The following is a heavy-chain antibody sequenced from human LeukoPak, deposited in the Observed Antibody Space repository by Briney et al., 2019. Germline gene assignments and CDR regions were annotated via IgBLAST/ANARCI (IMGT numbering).Heavy chain of an antibody. CDR1: GFTFSSYS. Sequence: AGGSLRLSCAASGFTFSSYSMNWVRQAPGNGLEWVSSISSSSSYIYYADSVKGRFTISRDNAKNSLYLQMNSLRAEDTAVYYYARGGVGYCSSTSCYEYFDYWGQGTLVTVSS. V-gene: IGHV3-21*01. CDR2: ISSSSSYI. D-gene: IGHD2-2*01. J-gene: IGHJ4*02. CDR3: ARGGVGYCSSTSCYEYFDY.